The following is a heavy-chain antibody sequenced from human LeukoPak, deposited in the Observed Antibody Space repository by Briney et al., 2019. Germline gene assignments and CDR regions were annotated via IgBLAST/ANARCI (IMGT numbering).Heavy chain of an antibody. CDR3: AKDSDGVDV. CDR1: GFTFSSYG. Sequence: GRSLRLSCAASGFTFSSYGMHWVRQAPGKGLEWVAVISYDGSNKYYADSVKGRFTISRDNSKNTLYLQMNSLRAEDTAVYYCAKDSDGVDVWGQGTTVTVSS. V-gene: IGHV3-30*18. J-gene: IGHJ6*02. CDR2: ISYDGSNK.